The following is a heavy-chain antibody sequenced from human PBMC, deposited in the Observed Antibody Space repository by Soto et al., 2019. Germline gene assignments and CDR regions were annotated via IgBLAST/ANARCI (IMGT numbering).Heavy chain of an antibody. CDR1: GFTFSSYA. Sequence: PGGSLRLSCAASGFTFSSYAMSWVRQAPGKGLEWVSAISGSGGSTYYADSVKGQFTTSRDNSKNTLYLQMNSLRAEDTAVYYCALSTASSARLNFDYWGQGTLVTVSS. D-gene: IGHD6-6*01. V-gene: IGHV3-23*01. CDR3: ALSTASSARLNFDY. CDR2: ISGSGGST. J-gene: IGHJ4*02.